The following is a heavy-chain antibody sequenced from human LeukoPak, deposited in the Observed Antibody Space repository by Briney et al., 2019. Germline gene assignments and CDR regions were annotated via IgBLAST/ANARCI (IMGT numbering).Heavy chain of an antibody. CDR3: ARRTPPYYDILTHAFDI. J-gene: IGHJ3*02. D-gene: IGHD3-9*01. CDR1: GGSISSYY. Sequence: SETLSLTCTVSGGSISSYYWSWVRQFPGKGLEWIGYISDSGSTNYSPSLESRVTISVDTSKNQFSLKLSSVTAADTAVYYCARRTPPYYDILTHAFDIWGQGTMVTVSS. V-gene: IGHV4-59*08. CDR2: ISDSGST.